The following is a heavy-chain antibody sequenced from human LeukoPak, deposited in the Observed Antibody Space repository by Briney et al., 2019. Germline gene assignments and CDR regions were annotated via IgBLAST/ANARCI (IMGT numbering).Heavy chain of an antibody. CDR3: ASGYCSGGSCYGLLDY. CDR1: GYTFTDYG. J-gene: IGHJ4*02. V-gene: IGHV1-18*01. Sequence: WASVKVSCKASGYTFTDYGISWVRQAPGQGLEWMGWISAYNGDTYYTQKLQGRVTMTTDTSTSTAYMELRSLRSDDTALYYCASGYCSGGSCYGLLDYWGQGTLVIVSS. D-gene: IGHD2-15*01. CDR2: ISAYNGDT.